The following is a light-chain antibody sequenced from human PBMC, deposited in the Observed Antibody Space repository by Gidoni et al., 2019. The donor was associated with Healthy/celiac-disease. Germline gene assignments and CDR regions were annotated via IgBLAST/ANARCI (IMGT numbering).Light chain of an antibody. CDR1: PSVSSSY. CDR3: QQDGSSPT. CDR2: GAS. Sequence: EIVLTQSPGPLSLSPGERATLSCRASPSVSSSYLAWYQQKPGQAPRLLIYGASSRATGIPDRFSGSGSGTDFTLTISRLEPEDFAVYYCQQDGSSPTFGQGTKVEIK. V-gene: IGKV3-20*01. J-gene: IGKJ1*01.